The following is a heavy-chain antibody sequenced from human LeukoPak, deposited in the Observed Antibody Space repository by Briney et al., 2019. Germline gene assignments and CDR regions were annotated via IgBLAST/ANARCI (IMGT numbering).Heavy chain of an antibody. CDR3: ARGRNWNYKDY. V-gene: IGHV4-34*01. CDR1: GGSFSGYY. D-gene: IGHD1-7*01. CDR2: ISHSGST. Sequence: SETLSLTCAVYGGSFSGYYWSWIRQPPGKGLEWIGEISHSGSTNYNPSLKSRVTISVDTSKNQFSLKLSSVTAADTAVYYCARGRNWNYKDYWGQGTLVTVSS. J-gene: IGHJ4*02.